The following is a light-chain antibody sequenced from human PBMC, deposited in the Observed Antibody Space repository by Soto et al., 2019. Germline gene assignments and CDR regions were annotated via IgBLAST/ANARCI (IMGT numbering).Light chain of an antibody. CDR2: DAS. J-gene: IGKJ5*01. V-gene: IGKV3D-20*02. CDR1: QSVTSSF. CDR3: KQRLHWPIT. Sequence: EIVLTQSPGTLSSSPGERATLFCRASQSVTSSFLAWYQQKPGQAPRLLIYDASTRATGIPARFSGSGSETDFTLTIRSLEPEDFAVYYCKQRLHWPITFGQGTRLEIK.